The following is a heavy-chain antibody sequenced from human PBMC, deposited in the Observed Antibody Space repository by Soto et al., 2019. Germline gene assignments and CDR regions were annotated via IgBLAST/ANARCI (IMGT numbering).Heavy chain of an antibody. V-gene: IGHV3-74*03. CDR1: GFTFSAYW. CDR2: TNTDGTAT. Sequence: GGSLRLSCAASGFTFSAYWMHWVRQAPGKGLVWVSRTNTDGTATTYADSVEGRFTISRDNAKNMLYLQMSSLRAEDTAVYYCTRGHYYGMDVWGQGTTVTVSS. CDR3: TRGHYYGMDV. J-gene: IGHJ6*02.